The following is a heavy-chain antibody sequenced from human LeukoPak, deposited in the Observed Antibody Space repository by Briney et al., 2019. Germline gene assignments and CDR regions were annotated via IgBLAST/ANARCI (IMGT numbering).Heavy chain of an antibody. CDR3: ARFEQQLVSSDY. CDR2: IYYSGST. Sequence: SETLSLTCTVSGGSISSRSYYWSWLRQPPGKGLEWIGYIYYSGSTNYNPSLKSRVTISVDPSKNQFSLKLSSVTAADTAVYYCARFEQQLVSSDYWGQGTLVTVSS. CDR1: GGSISSRSYY. V-gene: IGHV4-61*01. D-gene: IGHD6-13*01. J-gene: IGHJ4*02.